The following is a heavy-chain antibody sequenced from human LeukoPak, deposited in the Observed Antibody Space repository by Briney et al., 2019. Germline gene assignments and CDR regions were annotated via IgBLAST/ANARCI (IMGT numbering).Heavy chain of an antibody. Sequence: GGSLRLSCAASGFTFSSYWMSWVRQAPGKGLEWVSAISGSGGSTYYADSVKGRFTISRDNSKNTLYLQMNSLRAEDTAVYYCAKTNRGYYDSSGLVDYWGQGTLVTVSS. CDR1: GFTFSSYW. CDR2: ISGSGGST. CDR3: AKTNRGYYDSSGLVDY. J-gene: IGHJ4*02. D-gene: IGHD3-22*01. V-gene: IGHV3-23*01.